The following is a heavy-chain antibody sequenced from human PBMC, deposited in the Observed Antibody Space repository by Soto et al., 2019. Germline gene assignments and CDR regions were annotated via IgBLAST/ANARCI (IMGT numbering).Heavy chain of an antibody. D-gene: IGHD2-21*02. CDR3: ARHPSDFWFDP. V-gene: IGHV4-39*01. J-gene: IGHJ5*02. CDR2: IYYSGST. Sequence: QLQLQESGPGLVKPSETLSLTCSVSGGSISSSSYFWGWIRQPPGKGLEWIGSIYYSGSTYYNPSYRXRXTXSXXTSKNPFSLKLSSVTAADTAVYYCARHPSDFWFDPWGQGTLVTVSS. CDR1: GGSISSSSYF.